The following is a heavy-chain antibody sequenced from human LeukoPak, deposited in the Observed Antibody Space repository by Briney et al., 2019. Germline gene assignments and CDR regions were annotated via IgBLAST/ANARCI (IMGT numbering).Heavy chain of an antibody. J-gene: IGHJ3*02. CDR2: ISSSSSYR. D-gene: IGHD2-2*01. Sequence: GGSLRLSCAVSGFTFSKCNMNWVRQAPGKGLEWVSSISSSSSYRSYADSVKGRFTISRDNAKNSLYLQMNSLRAEDMAVYYCARDSEEYCSSTSCYVDAFDIWGQGTMVTVSS. CDR1: GFTFSKCN. CDR3: ARDSEEYCSSTSCYVDAFDI. V-gene: IGHV3-21*01.